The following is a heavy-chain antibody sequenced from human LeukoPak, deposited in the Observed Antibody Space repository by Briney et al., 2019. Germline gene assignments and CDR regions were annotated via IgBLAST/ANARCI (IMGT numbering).Heavy chain of an antibody. CDR2: ISGSGGST. D-gene: IGHD1-26*01. Sequence: GGSLRLSCAASGFTFSNNWMTWVRQAPGKGLEWVSAISGSGGSTYYADSVKGRFTISRDNAKNSLYLQMNSLRAEDMALYYCARGHVDSGSYFDYWGQGTLVTVSS. V-gene: IGHV3-23*01. CDR1: GFTFSNNW. CDR3: ARGHVDSGSYFDY. J-gene: IGHJ4*02.